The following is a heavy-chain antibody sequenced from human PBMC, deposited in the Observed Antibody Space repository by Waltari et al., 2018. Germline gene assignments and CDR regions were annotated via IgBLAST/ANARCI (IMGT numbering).Heavy chain of an antibody. V-gene: IGHV4-30-4*08. CDR3: ARSTGYPYWNFDL. CDR2: TYKSGTT. CDR1: GESITSADYY. D-gene: IGHD3-22*01. J-gene: IGHJ2*01. Sequence: QVQLQESGPGLVKPSQTLSLTCAVSGESITSADYYWSCIRQAPGKGLEWIGHTYKSGTTYYNPSLKSRVSISVDTSQNHFSLQLTSVTAADTAVYYCARSTGYPYWNFDLWSRGTLVTVSS.